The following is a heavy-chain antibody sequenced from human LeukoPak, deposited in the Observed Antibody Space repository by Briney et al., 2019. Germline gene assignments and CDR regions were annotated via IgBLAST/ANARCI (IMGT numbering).Heavy chain of an antibody. CDR3: AKDMAAMVQSYGMDV. Sequence: PGGSLRLSCAASGFTFDDYTMHWVRQAPGKGLEWVSLISWDGGSTYYADSVKGRFTISRDNSKNSLYLQMNSLRTEDTALYYCAKDMAAMVQSYGMDVWAKGPRSPSP. CDR1: GFTFDDYT. D-gene: IGHD5-18*01. V-gene: IGHV3-43*01. CDR2: ISWDGGST. J-gene: IGHJ6*02.